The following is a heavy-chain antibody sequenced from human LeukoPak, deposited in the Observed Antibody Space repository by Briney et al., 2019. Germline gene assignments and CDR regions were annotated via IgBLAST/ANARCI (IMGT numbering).Heavy chain of an antibody. J-gene: IGHJ4*02. V-gene: IGHV1-46*01. D-gene: IGHD3-16*01. Sequence: ASVKVSCKAFGYGFTSYYIHWVRQAPGQGLEWMGIINPSGVSTRCAQKFQGRVTMTRDTSTSTAYMELSSLRSEDTAVYYCARDFGGQWSIDYWGQGTLVTVSS. CDR3: ARDFGGQWSIDY. CDR2: INPSGVST. CDR1: GYGFTSYY.